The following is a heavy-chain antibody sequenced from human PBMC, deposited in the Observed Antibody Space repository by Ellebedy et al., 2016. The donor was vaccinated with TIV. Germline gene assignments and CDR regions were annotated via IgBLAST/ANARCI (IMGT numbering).Heavy chain of an antibody. D-gene: IGHD6-19*01. CDR1: GYTFTSAY. V-gene: IGHV1-46*01. J-gene: IGHJ4*02. CDR2: INPSSGST. CDR3: ARGLAYCDS. Sequence: AASVKVSCKTSGYTFTSAYIHWVRQAPGKGLEWVGIINPSSGSTNYAQNFQGRVTVTRDTSTSTVYMELSSLRSDDTAVYYCARGLAYCDSWGQGTLVTVSS.